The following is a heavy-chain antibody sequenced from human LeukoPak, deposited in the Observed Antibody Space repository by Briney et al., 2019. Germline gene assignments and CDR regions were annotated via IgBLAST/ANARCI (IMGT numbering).Heavy chain of an antibody. D-gene: IGHD1-26*01. CDR1: GFTLSSYW. CDR3: ATPRGSGSYLAFDY. J-gene: IGHJ4*02. Sequence: GGSLRLSCAASGFTLSSYWMHWVRQAPGKGLVWVSRINSDGSSTSYADSVKGRFTISRDNAKNTLYLQVNSLRAEDTAVYYCATPRGSGSYLAFDYWGQGTLVTVSS. CDR2: INSDGSST. V-gene: IGHV3-74*01.